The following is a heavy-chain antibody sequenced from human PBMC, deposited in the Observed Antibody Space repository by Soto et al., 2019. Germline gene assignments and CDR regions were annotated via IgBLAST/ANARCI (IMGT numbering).Heavy chain of an antibody. V-gene: IGHV1-69*01. CDR3: ARDRSMDGYNSRAFDY. J-gene: IGHJ4*02. Sequence: QVQLVQSGAEVKKPGSSVKVSCKASGGTFSSFGFNWVRQAPGQGLEWMGGIIPLFGTANYAEKFQGRVTISADERTITASMELIGLRSEETAIYYCARDRSMDGYNSRAFDYWGQGALVTVS. CDR1: GGTFSSFG. CDR2: IIPLFGTA. D-gene: IGHD5-12*01.